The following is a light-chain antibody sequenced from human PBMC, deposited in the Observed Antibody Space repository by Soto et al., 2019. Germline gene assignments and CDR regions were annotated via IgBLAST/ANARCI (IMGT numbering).Light chain of an antibody. J-gene: IGKJ5*01. Sequence: EMVMTQSPATLSVSPGERATLSCRASQSVSSKLAWYQQKPCQAPRLLIYDTSTRATGIPARFSGSGSGSEFTLTISSLQSEDFAVYYCQQYSNWPTITFGQGTRLEIK. CDR2: DTS. CDR3: QQYSNWPTIT. V-gene: IGKV3-15*01. CDR1: QSVSSK.